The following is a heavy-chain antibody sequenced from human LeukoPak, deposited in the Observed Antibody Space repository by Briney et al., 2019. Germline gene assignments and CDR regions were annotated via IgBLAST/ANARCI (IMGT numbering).Heavy chain of an antibody. V-gene: IGHV4-34*01. J-gene: IGHJ6*03. CDR1: VGSFSGYY. D-gene: IGHD4-17*01. CDR2: INHSGSS. CDR3: ARLLMTTVTTGYMDV. Sequence: PETLSLTCAVYVGSFSGYYWSWIRHPPGKGLEWIGEINHSGSSNYNPSLKSRVTISVDTSKNQFSLKRTSVTAADTAVYYCARLLMTTVTTGYMDVWGKGTTVTISS.